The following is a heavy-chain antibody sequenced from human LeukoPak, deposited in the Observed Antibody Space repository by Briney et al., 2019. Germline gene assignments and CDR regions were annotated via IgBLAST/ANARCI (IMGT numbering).Heavy chain of an antibody. J-gene: IGHJ5*02. V-gene: IGHV4-59*12. CDR3: AREYSSSSNWFDP. Sequence: SETLSLTCTVSGGSISSYYWSWIRQPPGKGLEWIGYIYYSGSTNYNPSLKSRVTISVDTSKNQFSLKLSSVTAADTAVYYCAREYSSSSNWFDPWGQGTLVTVSS. CDR2: IYYSGST. D-gene: IGHD6-6*01. CDR1: GGSISSYY.